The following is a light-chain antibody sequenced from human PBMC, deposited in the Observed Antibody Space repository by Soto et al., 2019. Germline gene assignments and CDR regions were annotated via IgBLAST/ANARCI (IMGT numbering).Light chain of an antibody. CDR3: QQYNNWPPWT. J-gene: IGKJ1*01. Sequence: ENVLTQSPATLSLSPGERATLSCRASQSVSNNYLAWYQQKPGQAPRLLIYGASTRATGIPARFSGSGSGTEFTLTISSLQSEDFAVYYCQQYNNWPPWTFGQGTKVDIK. CDR2: GAS. V-gene: IGKV3-15*01. CDR1: QSVSNN.